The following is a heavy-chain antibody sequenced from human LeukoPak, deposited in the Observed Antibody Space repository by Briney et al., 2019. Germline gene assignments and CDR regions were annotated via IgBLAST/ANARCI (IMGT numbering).Heavy chain of an antibody. CDR2: ISGSGGST. CDR3: AKDPSGGDAFDI. CDR1: GFTFSSFG. Sequence: PGGSLRLSCAASGFTFSSFGMSWVRQAPGKGLEWVSAISGSGGSTYYADSVKGRFTISRDNSKNTLYLQMNSLRAEDTAVYYCAKDPSGGDAFDIWGQGTMVTVSS. V-gene: IGHV3-23*01. D-gene: IGHD1-26*01. J-gene: IGHJ3*02.